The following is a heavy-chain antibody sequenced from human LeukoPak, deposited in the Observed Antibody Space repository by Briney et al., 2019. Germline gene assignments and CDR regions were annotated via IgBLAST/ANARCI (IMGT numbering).Heavy chain of an antibody. CDR1: GGSISSSSYY. D-gene: IGHD3-9*01. V-gene: IGHV4-39*07. CDR3: ARSRSDYDILTGYSLN. CDR2: IYYSGST. J-gene: IGHJ4*02. Sequence: SETLSLTCTVSGGSISSSSYYWGWIRQPPGKGLEWIGSIYYSGSTYYNPSLKSRVTISVDTSKNQFSLKLSSVTAADTAVYYCARSRSDYDILTGYSLNWGQGTLVTVSS.